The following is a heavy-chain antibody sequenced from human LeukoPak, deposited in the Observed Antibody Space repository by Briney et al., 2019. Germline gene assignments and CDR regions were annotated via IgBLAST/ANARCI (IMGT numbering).Heavy chain of an antibody. Sequence: SETLSLTCTVSGGSISSGGYYWSWIRQPPGKGLEWIGYIYHSGSTYYNPSLKSRVTISVDTSKNQFSLKLSSVTAADTAVYYCARLNLGRIQLWGGGEKFFDYWGQGTLVTVSS. J-gene: IGHJ4*02. CDR3: ARLNLGRIQLWGGGEKFFDY. D-gene: IGHD5-18*01. CDR1: GGSISSGGYY. V-gene: IGHV4-30-2*01. CDR2: IYHSGST.